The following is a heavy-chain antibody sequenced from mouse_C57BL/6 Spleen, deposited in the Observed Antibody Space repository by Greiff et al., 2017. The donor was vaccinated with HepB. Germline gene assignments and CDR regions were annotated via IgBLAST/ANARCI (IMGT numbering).Heavy chain of an antibody. CDR1: GYTFTDYY. Sequence: VHLVESGAELVRPGASVKLSCKASGYTFTDYYINWVKQRPGQGLEWIARIYPGSGNTYYNEKFKGKATLTAEKSSSTAYMQLSSLTSEDSAVYFCARFLDGAMDYWGQGTSVTVSS. V-gene: IGHV1-76*01. CDR2: IYPGSGNT. CDR3: ARFLDGAMDY. J-gene: IGHJ4*01.